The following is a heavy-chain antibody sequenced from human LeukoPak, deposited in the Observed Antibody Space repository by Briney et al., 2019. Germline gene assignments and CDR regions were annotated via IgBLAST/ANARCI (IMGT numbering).Heavy chain of an antibody. D-gene: IGHD3-3*01. J-gene: IGHJ4*02. V-gene: IGHV1-18*01. CDR2: ISAYNGNT. CDR3: ARSHYDFWSGYYSPGGSDY. CDR1: GYTFTSYG. Sequence: GASVKVSCKASGYTFTSYGISWVRQAPGQGLEWMGWISAYNGNTNYAQKLQGRVTMTTDTSTSTAYMELRSLRSDDTAVYYCARSHYDFWSGYYSPGGSDYWGQGTLVTVSS.